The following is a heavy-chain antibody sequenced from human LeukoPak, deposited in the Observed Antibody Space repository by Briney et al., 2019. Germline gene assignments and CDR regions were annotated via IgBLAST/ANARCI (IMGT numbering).Heavy chain of an antibody. CDR1: GGTFSSYA. Sequence: VASVKASCKASGGTFSSYAISWVRQAPGQGLEWMGGIIPIFGTANYAQKFQGRVTITTDESTSTAYMELSSLRSEDTAVYYCAREGAGGSNDYWGQGTLVTVSS. J-gene: IGHJ4*02. CDR2: IIPIFGTA. CDR3: AREGAGGSNDY. V-gene: IGHV1-69*05. D-gene: IGHD2-15*01.